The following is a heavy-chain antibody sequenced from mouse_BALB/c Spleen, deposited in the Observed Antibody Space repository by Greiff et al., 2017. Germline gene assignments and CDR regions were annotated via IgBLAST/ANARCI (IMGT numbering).Heavy chain of an antibody. Sequence: VQLQQSGAELVRPGTSVKVSCKASGYAFTNYLIEWVKQRPGQGLEWIGVINPGSGGTNYNEKFKGKATLTADKSSSTAYMQLSSLTSDDSAVYYCARPMITASYWYFDVWGAGTTVTVSS. CDR1: GYAFTNYL. D-gene: IGHD2-4*01. V-gene: IGHV1-54*01. CDR2: INPGSGGT. CDR3: ARPMITASYWYFDV. J-gene: IGHJ1*01.